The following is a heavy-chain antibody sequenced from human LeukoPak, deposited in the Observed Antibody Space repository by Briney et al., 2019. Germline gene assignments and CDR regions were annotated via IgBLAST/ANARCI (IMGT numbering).Heavy chain of an antibody. Sequence: SETLSLTCTVSGGSISSGDYYWSWIRQPPGKGLEWIGYIYYSGSTYYNPSLKSRVTISVDTSKNQFSLKLSSVTAADTAVYYCARDLRFLEWPMAETGYWGQGTLVTVSS. CDR1: GGSISSGDYY. J-gene: IGHJ4*02. D-gene: IGHD3-3*01. CDR3: ARDLRFLEWPMAETGY. V-gene: IGHV4-30-4*08. CDR2: IYYSGST.